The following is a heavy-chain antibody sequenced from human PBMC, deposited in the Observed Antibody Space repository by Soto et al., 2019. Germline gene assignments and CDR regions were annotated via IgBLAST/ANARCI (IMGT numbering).Heavy chain of an antibody. V-gene: IGHV3-23*04. Sequence: EVQLVESGGGLVQPGGSLRLSCAASGFTFGNYAINWVRLAPGKGLEWVSGISGGGGTTYYADSVKGRFTIFRDTSKNTVFLQMNSLRADDTAVYYCAKGFIVVVTVLRPDDAFDVWGQGTMVTVSS. J-gene: IGHJ3*01. CDR2: ISGGGGTT. CDR1: GFTFGNYA. D-gene: IGHD2-21*02. CDR3: AKGFIVVVTVLRPDDAFDV.